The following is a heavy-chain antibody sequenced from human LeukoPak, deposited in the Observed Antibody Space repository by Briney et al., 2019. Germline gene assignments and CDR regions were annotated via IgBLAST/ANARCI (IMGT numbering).Heavy chain of an antibody. CDR1: GYTFTTYG. Sequence: ASVKVSCKASGYTFTTYGINWVRQAPGQGLEWMGWISGYTGNTNYAQKFQGRVTITTDESTSTAYMELSSLRSEDTAVYYCARVRTVCSSTSCYTYDAFDIWGQGTMVTVSS. J-gene: IGHJ3*02. V-gene: IGHV1-18*01. D-gene: IGHD2-2*02. CDR2: ISGYTGNT. CDR3: ARVRTVCSSTSCYTYDAFDI.